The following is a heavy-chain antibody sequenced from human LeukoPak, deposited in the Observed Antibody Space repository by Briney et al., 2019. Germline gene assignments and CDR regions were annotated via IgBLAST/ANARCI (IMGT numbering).Heavy chain of an antibody. D-gene: IGHD6-13*01. CDR1: GGSISSYY. Sequence: SETLSLTCTVSGGSISSYYWSWIRQPPGKGLEWIGYIYYSGSTDYNPSLKSRVTISVDTSKNQFSLKLRSVTAADTAVYYCARSAFSVTAPGLYYFDYWGQGTLVAVFS. CDR3: ARSAFSVTAPGLYYFDY. V-gene: IGHV4-59*08. CDR2: IYYSGST. J-gene: IGHJ4*02.